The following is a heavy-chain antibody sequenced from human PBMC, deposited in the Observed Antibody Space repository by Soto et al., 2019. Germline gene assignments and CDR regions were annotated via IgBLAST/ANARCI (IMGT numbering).Heavy chain of an antibody. J-gene: IGHJ5*02. CDR1: GGTFSSYT. CDR3: ARDPAGRSSSSGWNWFDP. V-gene: IGHV1-18*01. CDR2: INTYSGDT. Sequence: GASVKVSCKASGGTFSSYTISWVRQAPGQGLEWMGWINTYSGDTNYAQNLQGRVTLTTDTSTSTAYMELRSLISDDTAVYYCARDPAGRSSSSGWNWFDPWGQGTQVTVSS. D-gene: IGHD6-19*01.